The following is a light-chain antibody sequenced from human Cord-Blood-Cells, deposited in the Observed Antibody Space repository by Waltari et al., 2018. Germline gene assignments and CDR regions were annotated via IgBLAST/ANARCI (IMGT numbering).Light chain of an antibody. CDR2: DAS. CDR3: QQRSN. V-gene: IGKV3-11*01. J-gene: IGKJ4*01. CDR1: QSVSSY. Sequence: EIVLTQSPATLSLSPGDRATLSCRASQSVSSYLAWYQQKPGQAPRLLIYDASNRATGIPPRFSGSGSGTDFTLTISSLEPEDVAVYYCQQRSNFGGGTKVEIK.